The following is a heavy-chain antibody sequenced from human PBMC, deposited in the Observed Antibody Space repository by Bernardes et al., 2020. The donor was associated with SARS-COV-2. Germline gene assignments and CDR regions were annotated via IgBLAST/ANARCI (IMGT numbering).Heavy chain of an antibody. CDR3: SRVHRWGFGTMSYFDS. J-gene: IGHJ4*02. D-gene: IGHD7-27*01. V-gene: IGHV4-59*01. Sequence: SETLSLTCSVSGASIGRGYYWSWVRQSPGRGLEWIGYIYHSGSTTYNPSLESRATLSLDTSKNQFSLNLSSVTTADTAIYYCSRVHRWGFGTMSYFDSWGQGTLVTVSS. CDR1: GASIGRGYY. CDR2: IYHSGST.